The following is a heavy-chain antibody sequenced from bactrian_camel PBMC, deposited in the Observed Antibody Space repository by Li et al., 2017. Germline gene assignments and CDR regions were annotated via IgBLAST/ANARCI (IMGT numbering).Heavy chain of an antibody. D-gene: IGHD5*01. Sequence: QLVESGGGLVQPGGSLRLSCGFTFSMYVMSWVRQAPGKGLEWVSAINSGGTSTYYADSVKGRFTISRDNAKNTVYLQMNSLKPEDTAVYYCVRAEGWAFDYWGQGTQVTVS. CDR1: FTFSMYV. V-gene: IGHV3S40*01. CDR2: INSGGTST. CDR3: VRAEGWAFDY. J-gene: IGHJ4*01.